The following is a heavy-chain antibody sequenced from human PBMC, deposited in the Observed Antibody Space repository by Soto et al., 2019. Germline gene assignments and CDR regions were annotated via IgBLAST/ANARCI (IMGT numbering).Heavy chain of an antibody. CDR3: AIRGAGNYPYFAPDY. CDR2: IYSGGST. D-gene: IGHD1-7*01. J-gene: IGHJ4*02. CDR1: GFTVSSNY. V-gene: IGHV3-53*04. Sequence: EVQLVESGGGLVQPGGSLRLSCAASGFTVSSNYMSWVRQAPGTGLEWGSVIYSGGSTYYADSVKGRFTISRHNSKTPLYLPMTSLRAEYTAVYYGAIRGAGNYPYFAPDYWGQGTLVTVSS.